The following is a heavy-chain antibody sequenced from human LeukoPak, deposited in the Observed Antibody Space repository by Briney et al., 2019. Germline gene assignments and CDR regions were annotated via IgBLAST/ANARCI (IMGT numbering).Heavy chain of an antibody. D-gene: IGHD3-10*01. CDR1: GFTFDDYG. J-gene: IGHJ4*02. Sequence: SGGSLRLSCAASGFTFDDYGTSWVRPAPGKGLEWVSGINWNGGSTGYADSVKGRFTISRDNAKNSLYLQMNSLRAEDTALYYCASISGPDYYGSGSYLRDYWGQGTLVTVSS. V-gene: IGHV3-20*04. CDR3: ASISGPDYYGSGSYLRDY. CDR2: INWNGGST.